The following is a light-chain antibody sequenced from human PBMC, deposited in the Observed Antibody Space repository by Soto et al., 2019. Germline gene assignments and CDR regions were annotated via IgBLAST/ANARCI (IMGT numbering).Light chain of an antibody. J-gene: IGKJ1*01. CDR3: QHYNNWPLT. CDR2: GAS. V-gene: IGKV3-15*01. Sequence: EIVMTQSPATLSVSPGERATLSYRASQSVSSNLAWYQQKPGQAPRLLIFGASTRATGIPARFSGSGSGTEFTLTISSLQSEDFAVYYCQHYNNWPLTFGQGTKVDIK. CDR1: QSVSSN.